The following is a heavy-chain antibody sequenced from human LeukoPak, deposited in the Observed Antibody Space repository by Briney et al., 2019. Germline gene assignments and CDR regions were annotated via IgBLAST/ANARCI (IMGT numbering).Heavy chain of an antibody. CDR1: GGSFSGYY. CDR3: ARVVGYCSGGSCYPSDY. J-gene: IGHJ4*02. Sequence: PSETLSLTCAAYGGSFSGYYWSWIRQPPGKGLEWIGEINHSGGTNYNPSLKSRVTISVDTSKNQFSLKLSSVTAADTAVYYCARVVGYCSGGSCYPSDYWGQGTLVTVSS. V-gene: IGHV4-34*01. D-gene: IGHD2-15*01. CDR2: INHSGGT.